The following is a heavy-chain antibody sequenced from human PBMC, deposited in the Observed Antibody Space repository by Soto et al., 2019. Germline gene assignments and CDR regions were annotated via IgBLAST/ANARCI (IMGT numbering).Heavy chain of an antibody. CDR1: GFTFGNFW. CDR3: SRSLDS. J-gene: IGHJ4*02. V-gene: IGHV3-7*01. Sequence: GGSLRLSCAASGFTFGNFWMDWVRQAPGKGLEWLANISPDASEKHFVDSVQGRFTISRDNAKNSLYLHMGRLTAEDSALYYCSRSLDSWGQGTRVTVSS. CDR2: ISPDASEK.